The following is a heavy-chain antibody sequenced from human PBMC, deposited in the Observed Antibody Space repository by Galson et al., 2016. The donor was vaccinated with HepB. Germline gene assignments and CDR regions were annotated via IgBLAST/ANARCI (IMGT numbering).Heavy chain of an antibody. J-gene: IGHJ4*02. Sequence: IRQQPGKGLEWIAYIYYSGITHHNPSLKSRVSISVDTSKNQFSLKLSSVTAADTAVYYCARGYSGYGFDSWGQGTLVTVSS. D-gene: IGHD5-12*01. V-gene: IGHV4-31*02. CDR3: ARGYSGYGFDS. CDR2: IYYSGIT.